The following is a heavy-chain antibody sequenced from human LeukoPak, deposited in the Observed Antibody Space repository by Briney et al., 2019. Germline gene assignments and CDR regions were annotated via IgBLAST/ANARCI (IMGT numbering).Heavy chain of an antibody. CDR3: AREVGYCSSECYYYMDV. D-gene: IGHD2-15*01. Sequence: GGSLRLSCAASGFTFSSYGMHWVRQAPGKGLVWVSRINSDGSSTSYADSVKGRFTISRDNAKNTLYLQMNSLRAEDTAVYYCAREVGYCSSECYYYMDVWGKGTTVTVSS. V-gene: IGHV3-74*01. J-gene: IGHJ6*03. CDR2: INSDGSST. CDR1: GFTFSSYG.